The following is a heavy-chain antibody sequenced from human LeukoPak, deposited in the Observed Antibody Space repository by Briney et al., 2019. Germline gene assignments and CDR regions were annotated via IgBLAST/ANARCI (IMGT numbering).Heavy chain of an antibody. CDR2: IYYSGST. V-gene: IGHV4-39*01. D-gene: IGHD1-26*01. CDR3: ASLVGATGKDFDY. J-gene: IGHJ4*02. Sequence: SETLSLTCTVSGGSISSSSYYWGWIRQPPGKGLEWIGSIYYSGSTYYNPSLKSRVTISVDTSKNQFSLKLSSVTAADTAAYYCASLVGATGKDFDYWGQGTLVTVSS. CDR1: GGSISSSSYY.